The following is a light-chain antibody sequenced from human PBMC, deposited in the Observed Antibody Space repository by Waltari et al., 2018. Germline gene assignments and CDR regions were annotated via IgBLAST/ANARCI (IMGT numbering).Light chain of an antibody. J-gene: IGKJ2*01. Sequence: DIHLTQSPSSLSASVGDRVTITCRASQDISNNLGWYQQKPGKAPKLLIYRASSLQSGVPSRFSGSGSGTEFTLTISSLKSEDFAVYYCQQRNSYPYTFGQGTKVEVK. CDR3: QQRNSYPYT. CDR1: QDISNN. CDR2: RAS. V-gene: IGKV1-17*01.